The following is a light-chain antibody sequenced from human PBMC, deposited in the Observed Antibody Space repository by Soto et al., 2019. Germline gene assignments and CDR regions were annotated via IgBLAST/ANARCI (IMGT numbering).Light chain of an antibody. J-gene: IGLJ3*02. Sequence: QSVLTQPASVSGSLGQSITISCTGISSDIGGYKYVSWYQQHPGKAPKLIIFEVSNRPSGVSDRFSGSNSGNTASLTISGLQAEDEADYYCTSYSRYRVLVFGGGTKVTV. CDR1: SSDIGGYKY. V-gene: IGLV2-14*01. CDR2: EVS. CDR3: TSYSRYRVLV.